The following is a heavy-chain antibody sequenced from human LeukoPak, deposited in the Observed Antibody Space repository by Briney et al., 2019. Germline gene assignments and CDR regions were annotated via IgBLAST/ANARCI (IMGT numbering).Heavy chain of an antibody. Sequence: GGSLRLSCAASGFTFTSYAMSWVRQAPGRGLEWVSAISDSGGSTYYADSVKGRFTISRDNSKNTVYLQMNSLRAEDTAVYYCTKGSYDFWSGPAYWGQGILVTVSS. V-gene: IGHV3-23*01. D-gene: IGHD3-3*01. CDR2: ISDSGGST. J-gene: IGHJ4*02. CDR1: GFTFTSYA. CDR3: TKGSYDFWSGPAY.